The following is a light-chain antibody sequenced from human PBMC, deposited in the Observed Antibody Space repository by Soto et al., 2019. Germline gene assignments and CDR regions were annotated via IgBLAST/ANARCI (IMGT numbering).Light chain of an antibody. V-gene: IGKV3-20*01. CDR1: ETVNSNY. CDR2: GAS. Sequence: DMVFTQAPGTLSLSPGERATLSCRASETVNSNYLAWYQHKRGQAPRLLIYGASSRATGIPDRFSGSGSGTDFTLTITRLEPEDFAIYYCQQYGSSRTFGQGTNVDIK. CDR3: QQYGSSRT. J-gene: IGKJ1*01.